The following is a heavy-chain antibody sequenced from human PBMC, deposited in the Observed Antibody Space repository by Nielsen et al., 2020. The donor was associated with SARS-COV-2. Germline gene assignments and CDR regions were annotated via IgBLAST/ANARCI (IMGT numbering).Heavy chain of an antibody. V-gene: IGHV2-5*02. D-gene: IGHD3-22*01. CDR3: AHPFRSGYYPDAFDI. CDR2: IYWDDDK. J-gene: IGHJ3*02. CDR1: GFSLSTNGVG. Sequence: SGPTLVKPTQTLTLTCTFSGFSLSTNGVGVGWIRQPPGKALEWLALIYWDDDKRYTPSLKSRLTITKDTSKNQVVLTMTNMDPVDTATYYCAHPFRSGYYPDAFDIWGQGTMVTVSS.